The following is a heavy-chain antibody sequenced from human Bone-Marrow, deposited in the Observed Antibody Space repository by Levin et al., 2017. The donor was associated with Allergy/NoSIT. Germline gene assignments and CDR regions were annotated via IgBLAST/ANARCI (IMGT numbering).Heavy chain of an antibody. CDR1: GFTFSSFG. CDR3: ARGSGSSSWNFDY. CDR2: IWSDGNNK. D-gene: IGHD6-13*01. J-gene: IGHJ4*02. V-gene: IGHV3-33*01. Sequence: SCGASGFTFSSFGMHWVRQAPGKGLEWVAGIWSDGNNKYYEDSVKGRFTISRDNSKNTLFLQMNSLRAGDTAVYYCARGSGSSSWNFDYWGQGTLVTVSS.